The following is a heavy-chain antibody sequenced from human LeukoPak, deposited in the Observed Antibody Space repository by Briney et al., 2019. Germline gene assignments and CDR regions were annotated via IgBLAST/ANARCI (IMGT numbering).Heavy chain of an antibody. D-gene: IGHD6-19*01. CDR1: GFTVSSYY. Sequence: GGSLRLSCAASGFTVSSYYKSWVRQAPGKGLEWVSVIHSGDNTYYADSVKGRFTISRDNSKNTLYLQMNSLRAEDTAVYYCARVDSSGWYFFDYWGQGTLVTVSS. J-gene: IGHJ4*02. V-gene: IGHV3-53*01. CDR2: IHSGDNT. CDR3: ARVDSSGWYFFDY.